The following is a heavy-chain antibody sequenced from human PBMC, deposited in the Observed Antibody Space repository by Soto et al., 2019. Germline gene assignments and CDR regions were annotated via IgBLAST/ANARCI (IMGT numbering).Heavy chain of an antibody. CDR3: ARAYTGRLPRRADYYYAMDV. CDR1: GFIFDDYA. D-gene: IGHD2-2*02. V-gene: IGHV3-9*01. CDR2: MSWSRESV. J-gene: IGHJ6*02. Sequence: EMQLVESGGGSVQPGRSLRLSCAASGFIFDDYAMHWVRQAPGKGLEWVSGMSWSRESVGYADSVKGRFTISRDSAKNSLYLQMDGLRAGDSAVYYCARAYTGRLPRRADYYYAMDVWGQGTTVTVSS.